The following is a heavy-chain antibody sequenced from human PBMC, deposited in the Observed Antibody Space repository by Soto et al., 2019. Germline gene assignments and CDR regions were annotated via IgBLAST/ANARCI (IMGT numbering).Heavy chain of an antibody. Sequence: PSETLSLTCAVYGGSFSGYYWSWIRQPPGKGLEWIGEINHSGSTNYNPSLKSRVTISVDTSKNQFSLKLSSVTAADTAVYYCARGRLRTTVTTRFDPWGQGTLVTVSS. CDR3: ARGRLRTTVTTRFDP. CDR2: INHSGST. CDR1: GGSFSGYY. D-gene: IGHD4-17*01. J-gene: IGHJ5*02. V-gene: IGHV4-34*01.